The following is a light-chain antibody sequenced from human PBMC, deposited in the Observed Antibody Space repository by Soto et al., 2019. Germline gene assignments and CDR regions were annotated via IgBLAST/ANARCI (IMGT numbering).Light chain of an antibody. J-gene: IGKJ2*01. V-gene: IGKV3-20*01. CDR2: GAS. CDR1: QSVSSTY. Sequence: IGLTQAPGTLSLAPGERATLSCMARQSVSSTYIAWYQQNPGQAPRLRIYGASSRATGIPDRFSGSGSGTDFTLTISRLEPEDFAVYFCQQYGRSPPFTFGQGTKVEIK. CDR3: QQYGRSPPFT.